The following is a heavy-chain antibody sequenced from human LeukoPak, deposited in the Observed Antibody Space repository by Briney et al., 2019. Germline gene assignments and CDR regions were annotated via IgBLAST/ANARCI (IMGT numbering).Heavy chain of an antibody. CDR3: ARYHSTWGLNY. V-gene: IGHV4-59*05. D-gene: IGHD2-2*01. Sequence: PSETLSLTCTVSGGSISSHYWSWIRQPPGKGLEWIGSIYYSGSTYYTTSLKSRVTISIDTSNNQFSLKLTSVTAADAAVYYCARYHSTWGLNYWGQGTLVTVSS. CDR2: IYYSGST. CDR1: GGSISSHY. J-gene: IGHJ4*02.